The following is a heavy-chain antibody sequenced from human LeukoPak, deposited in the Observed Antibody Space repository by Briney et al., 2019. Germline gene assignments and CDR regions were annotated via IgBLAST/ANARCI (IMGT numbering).Heavy chain of an antibody. CDR3: ARAPITIFGVVQTTYYMDD. J-gene: IGHJ6*03. Sequence: GGSLRLSCAASGFTFSDYYMSWIRQAPGEGLEWVSYISSSGSTIYYADSVKGRFTISRDNAKNSLYLQMNSLRAEDTAVYYCARAPITIFGVVQTTYYMDDWGKGTTVTVSS. V-gene: IGHV3-11*04. CDR2: ISSSGSTI. D-gene: IGHD3-3*01. CDR1: GFTFSDYY.